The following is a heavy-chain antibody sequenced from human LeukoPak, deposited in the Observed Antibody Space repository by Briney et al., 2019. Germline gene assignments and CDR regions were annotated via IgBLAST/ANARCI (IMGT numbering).Heavy chain of an antibody. CDR2: IYYSGST. CDR1: DGSINTYY. D-gene: IGHD1-26*01. J-gene: IGHJ5*02. Sequence: PSETLSLTCTVSDGSINTYYWGWIRQPPGKGLEWIGSIYYSGSTYYNPSLKSRVTISVDTSKNQFSLKLSSVTAADTAVYYCARLSGGYAWGQGTLVTVSS. V-gene: IGHV4-39*01. CDR3: ARLSGGYA.